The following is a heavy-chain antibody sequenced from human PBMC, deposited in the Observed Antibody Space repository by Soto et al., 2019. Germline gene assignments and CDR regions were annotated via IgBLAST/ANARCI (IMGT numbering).Heavy chain of an antibody. CDR3: ATIPGITGTSYFDY. J-gene: IGHJ4*02. V-gene: IGHV4-61*01. CDR1: GGPVSSGSYY. CDR2: IYYSGST. Sequence: QVQLQESGPGLVKPSETLSLTCTVSGGPVSSGSYYWSWIRQPPGKGLEWIGYIYYSGSTNYNPSLKRRVTISVDTSKNQFSLKLSSVTAADTAVYYCATIPGITGTSYFDYWGQGTLVTVSS. D-gene: IGHD1-7*01.